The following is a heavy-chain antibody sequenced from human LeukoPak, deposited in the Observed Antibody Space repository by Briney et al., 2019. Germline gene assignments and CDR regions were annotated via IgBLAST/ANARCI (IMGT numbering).Heavy chain of an antibody. V-gene: IGHV3-21*01. Sequence: GGSLRLSCAASGFTFSSYSMNWVRHAPGKGLEWVASISSSSSYTYYADSVKGRFTISRDNAENSLYLQMNNLRAEDTAVYYCARDLDRSGWYRGSFDIWGQGTMVTVS. CDR2: ISSSSSYT. D-gene: IGHD6-19*01. J-gene: IGHJ3*02. CDR3: ARDLDRSGWYRGSFDI. CDR1: GFTFSSYS.